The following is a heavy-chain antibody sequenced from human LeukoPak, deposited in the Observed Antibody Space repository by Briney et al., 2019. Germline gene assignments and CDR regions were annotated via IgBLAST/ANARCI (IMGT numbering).Heavy chain of an antibody. Sequence: GRSLRLSCAASGFPLSSYWMHWVRQAPGKGLEWVAQIRADGTRIVYGDSVKGRFTISRDNARNMLFLQMNSLRPEDSAVYYCARDDVSPQAFDIWGQGTMVTVSS. CDR1: GFPLSSYW. CDR3: ARDDVSPQAFDI. D-gene: IGHD2/OR15-2a*01. CDR2: IRADGTRI. J-gene: IGHJ3*02. V-gene: IGHV3-74*01.